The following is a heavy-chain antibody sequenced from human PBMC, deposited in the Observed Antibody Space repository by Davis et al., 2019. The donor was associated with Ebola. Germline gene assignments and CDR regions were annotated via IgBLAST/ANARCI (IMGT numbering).Heavy chain of an antibody. V-gene: IGHV4-34*01. CDR1: GGSFSGYY. J-gene: IGHJ5*02. Sequence: SETLSLTCAVSGGSFSGYYWSWIRQPPGKGLEWIGEINHSGSTNYNPSLKSRVTISVDTSKNQFSLKLSSVTAADTAVYYCARGASVLVVVAARRWWFDPWGQGTLVTVSS. CDR3: ARGASVLVVVAARRWWFDP. CDR2: INHSGST. D-gene: IGHD2-15*01.